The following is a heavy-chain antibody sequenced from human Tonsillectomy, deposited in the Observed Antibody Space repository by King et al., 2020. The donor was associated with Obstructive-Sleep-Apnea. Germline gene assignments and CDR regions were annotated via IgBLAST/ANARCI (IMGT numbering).Heavy chain of an antibody. J-gene: IGHJ3*02. CDR1: GFSFNNYG. CDR3: ATLRGSTSGAFDI. CDR2: IRYDGSKK. D-gene: IGHD3-16*01. Sequence: QLVQSGGGVGQPGRSLRLSCVASGFSFNNYGMHWVRQIPGKGLEWGTFIRYDGSKKEYADSVKGRFTISRDNSKNTLYVQMNSLRTEDTAVYYCATLRGSTSGAFDIWGQGTMVTVSS. V-gene: IGHV3-30*02.